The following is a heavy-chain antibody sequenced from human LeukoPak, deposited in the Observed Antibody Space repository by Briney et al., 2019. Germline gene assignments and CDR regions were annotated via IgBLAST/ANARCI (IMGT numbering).Heavy chain of an antibody. CDR3: ASRYYDFWSGYYPY. D-gene: IGHD3-3*01. J-gene: IGHJ4*02. CDR2: INSDGSST. V-gene: IGHV3-74*01. Sequence: GGSLRLSCAASGFTFSSYWMQWVRQAPGKGLVWVSRINSDGSSTSYADSVKGRFTISRDNAKNSLYLQMNSLRAEDTAVYYCASRYYDFWSGYYPYWGQGTLVTVSS. CDR1: GFTFSSYW.